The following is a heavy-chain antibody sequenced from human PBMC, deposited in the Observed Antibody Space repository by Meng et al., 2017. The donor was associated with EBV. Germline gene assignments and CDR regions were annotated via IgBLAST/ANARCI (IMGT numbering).Heavy chain of an antibody. J-gene: IGHJ5*02. V-gene: IGHV1-2*06. D-gene: IGHD6-13*01. CDR3: AKGADLAAAGTFWFDP. Sequence: GQFGAKGKKPEAYVKVPCKPSGYTSTGYYMHWVRQAPGHGLEWMGRINPNSGGTNYAQKFQGRVIMTRDTSISTAYMELSRLRSDDTAVYYCAKGADLAAAGTFWFDPWGQGTLVTVSS. CDR1: GYTSTGYY. CDR2: INPNSGGT.